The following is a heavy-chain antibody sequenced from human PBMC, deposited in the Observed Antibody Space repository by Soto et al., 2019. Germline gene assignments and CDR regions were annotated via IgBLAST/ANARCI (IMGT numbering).Heavy chain of an antibody. D-gene: IGHD3-10*01. CDR3: ARVFTIVRGVVSTWFDT. V-gene: IGHV4-59*01. Sequence: SETLSLTCTVSGGAISSYYWSWIRQPPGKGLEWIGYIYYSGSTNYNPSLKSRVTISVDTSKNQFSLKLSSVTAADTAVYYCARVFTIVRGVVSTWFDTWGQGALVPVSS. J-gene: IGHJ5*02. CDR2: IYYSGST. CDR1: GGAISSYY.